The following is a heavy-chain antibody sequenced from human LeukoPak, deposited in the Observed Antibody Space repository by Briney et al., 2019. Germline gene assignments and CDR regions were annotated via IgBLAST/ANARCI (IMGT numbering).Heavy chain of an antibody. Sequence: SVKVSCKASGGTFSSYAISWERQAPGQGLEWMGGIIPIFGTANYAQRFQGRVTITTDESTSTAYIELSSLRSEDTAVYYCARSSDPEYYYYYMDVWGKGTTVTVSS. CDR1: GGTFSSYA. V-gene: IGHV1-69*05. CDR2: IIPIFGTA. J-gene: IGHJ6*03. CDR3: ARSSDPEYYYYYMDV.